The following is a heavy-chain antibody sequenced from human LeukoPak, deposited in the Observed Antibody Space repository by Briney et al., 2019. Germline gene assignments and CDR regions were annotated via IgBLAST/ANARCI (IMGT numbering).Heavy chain of an antibody. J-gene: IGHJ6*02. D-gene: IGHD6-13*01. CDR3: ARATGSSWYRDYYGMDV. Sequence: ASVKVSCKASGYTFTGYYMHWVRQAPGQGLEWMGWINPNSGDTNYAQRFQGRVTMTRDTSISTAYMELSRLTSDDTAVYYCARATGSSWYRDYYGMDVWGQGTTVTVSS. V-gene: IGHV1-2*02. CDR2: INPNSGDT. CDR1: GYTFTGYY.